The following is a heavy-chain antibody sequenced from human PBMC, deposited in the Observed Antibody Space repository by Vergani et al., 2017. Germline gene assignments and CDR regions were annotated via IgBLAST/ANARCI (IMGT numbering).Heavy chain of an antibody. J-gene: IGHJ3*02. CDR1: GGSFSGYY. D-gene: IGHD3-16*02. CDR2: INHSGSP. Sequence: QVQLQQWGAGLLKPSETLSLTCAVYGGSFSGYYWSWIRQPPGKGLEWIGEINHSGSPNYNPSLKSRVTRSVDTSKNQFSLKLSAVTAADTAVYYCARGHCEYVWGSYRSHAFDIWGQGTMVTVSS. V-gene: IGHV4-34*01. CDR3: ARGHCEYVWGSYRSHAFDI.